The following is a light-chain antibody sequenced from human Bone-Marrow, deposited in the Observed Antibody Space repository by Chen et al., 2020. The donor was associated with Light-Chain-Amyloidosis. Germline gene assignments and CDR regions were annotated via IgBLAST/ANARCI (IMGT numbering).Light chain of an antibody. CDR1: STDVGGYNY. CDR2: DVS. J-gene: IGLJ1*01. Sequence: QSVLPQPASVSGSPGQTITISCTGTSTDVGGYNYVSWYQQHPGKAPKLMIYDVSTRPSGVSSRFSGSKSGNTASLTISGLQAEDEADYYCSSYTASSFYVFGTATTVTVL. V-gene: IGLV2-14*03. CDR3: SSYTASSFYV.